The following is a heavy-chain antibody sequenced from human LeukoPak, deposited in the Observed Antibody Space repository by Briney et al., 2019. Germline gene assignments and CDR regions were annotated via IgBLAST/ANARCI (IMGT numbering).Heavy chain of an antibody. J-gene: IGHJ4*02. D-gene: IGHD4-11*01. CDR3: AKFPHYYSNYAPDY. V-gene: IGHV3-23*01. CDR2: ISSSGGDT. CDR1: GFTFNTYA. Sequence: GGSLRLSCAASGFTFNTYAMSWVRQAPGKGLEWVSGISSSGGDTPYADSVKGRFTISRDNSKNTLYLQMSSLRAEDTAMYYCAKFPHYYSNYAPDYWGQGTLVTVSS.